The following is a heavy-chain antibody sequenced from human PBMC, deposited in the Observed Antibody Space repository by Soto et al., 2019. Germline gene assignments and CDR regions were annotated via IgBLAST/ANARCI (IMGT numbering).Heavy chain of an antibody. CDR3: ARGEYYYDSSGYYHAFDI. CDR2: IIPIFGTA. CDR1: GGTFSSYA. Sequence: GASVKVSCKASGGTFSSYAISWVRQAPGQGLEWMGGIIPIFGTANYAQKFQGRVTITADESTSTAYMELSSLRSEDTAVYYCARGEYYYDSSGYYHAFDIWGQGTMVT. D-gene: IGHD3-22*01. V-gene: IGHV1-69*13. J-gene: IGHJ3*02.